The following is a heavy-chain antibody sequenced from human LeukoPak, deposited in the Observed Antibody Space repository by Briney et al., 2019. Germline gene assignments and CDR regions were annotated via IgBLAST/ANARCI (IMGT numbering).Heavy chain of an antibody. J-gene: IGHJ5*02. Sequence: ASVKVSCKVSGNTLTELSAHWVRQAPGKGLEWMGGFDPEDGETIYAQKFQGRVTMTEDTSTDTAYMELSSLRSEDTAVYYCAATITSRADWFDPWGQGTLVTVSS. CDR1: GNTLTELS. CDR3: AATITSRADWFDP. D-gene: IGHD1-14*01. V-gene: IGHV1-24*01. CDR2: FDPEDGET.